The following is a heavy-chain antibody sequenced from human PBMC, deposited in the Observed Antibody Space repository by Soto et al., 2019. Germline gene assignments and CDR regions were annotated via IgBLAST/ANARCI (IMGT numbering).Heavy chain of an antibody. Sequence: ASVKVPCKVSGYTLTELSMHWVRKAPGKGLEWMGGFDAEDRQPIYAEKFQGRVTVTEDTCRDTAYMELSGRRSDDTAVYFCAIFGGEGYGMGGSCFD. CDR2: FDAEDRQP. CDR3: AIFGGEGYGMGGSCFD. J-gene: IGHJ5*01. CDR1: GYTLTELS. D-gene: IGHD2-15*01. V-gene: IGHV1-24*01.